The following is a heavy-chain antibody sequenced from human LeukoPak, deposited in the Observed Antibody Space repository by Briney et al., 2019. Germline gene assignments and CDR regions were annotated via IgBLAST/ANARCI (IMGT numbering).Heavy chain of an antibody. CDR1: GFTFDDYG. J-gene: IGHJ3*02. CDR2: INWNGGST. Sequence: GGSLRLSCAASGFTFDDYGLSWVRQAPGKGLEWVSGINWNGGSTDYADSVKGRFTISRDNAKNSLYLQMISPRAEDTALYYCARDSVATTAFDIWGQGTMVTVSS. V-gene: IGHV3-20*04. D-gene: IGHD5-12*01. CDR3: ARDSVATTAFDI.